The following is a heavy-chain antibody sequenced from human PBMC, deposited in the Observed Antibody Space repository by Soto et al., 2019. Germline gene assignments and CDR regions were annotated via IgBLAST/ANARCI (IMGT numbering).Heavy chain of an antibody. D-gene: IGHD3-9*01. CDR3: ARVMSRSYYDILTGYYHNWFDP. J-gene: IGHJ5*02. V-gene: IGHV3-33*01. CDR2: IWYDGSNK. Sequence: QVQLVESGGGVVQPGRSLRLSCAASGFTFSSYGMHWVRQAPGKGLEWVAVIWYDGSNKYYADSVKGLFTISRDNSKNPLYLQMNSLRAEDTAVYYCARVMSRSYYDILTGYYHNWFDPWGQGTLVTVSS. CDR1: GFTFSSYG.